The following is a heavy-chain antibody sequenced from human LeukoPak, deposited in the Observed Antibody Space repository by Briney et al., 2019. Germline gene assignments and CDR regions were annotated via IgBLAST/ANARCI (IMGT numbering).Heavy chain of an antibody. CDR3: ARSSYSSSSSV. CDR1: GFTFSGFW. Sequence: GGSLRLSCAVSGFTFSGFWMSWSRQAPGKGLEWVASINSDGSEGYYADVVKGRFTISRDNAKSSLYLQINSLRAEDTAVYYCARSSYSSSSSVWGQGTMVTVSS. CDR2: INSDGSEG. J-gene: IGHJ3*01. D-gene: IGHD6-6*01. V-gene: IGHV3-7*03.